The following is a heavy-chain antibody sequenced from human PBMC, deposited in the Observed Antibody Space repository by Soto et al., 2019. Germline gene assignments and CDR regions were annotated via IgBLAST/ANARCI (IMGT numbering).Heavy chain of an antibody. Sequence: SETLSLTCTVSGGSISSYYWSWIRQPPGKGLEWIGYIYYSGSTNYNPSLKSRVTISVDTSKNQFSLKLSSVTAADTAVYYCARQPISAMVRPYYYMDVWGKGTTVTVSS. CDR2: IYYSGST. D-gene: IGHD3-10*01. V-gene: IGHV4-59*01. CDR3: ARQPISAMVRPYYYMDV. CDR1: GGSISSYY. J-gene: IGHJ6*03.